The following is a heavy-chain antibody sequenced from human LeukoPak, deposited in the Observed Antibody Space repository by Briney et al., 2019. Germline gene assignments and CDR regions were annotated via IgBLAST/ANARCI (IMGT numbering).Heavy chain of an antibody. J-gene: IGHJ4*02. D-gene: IGHD6-19*01. CDR2: IYHSGST. CDR1: GGSISSSNW. Sequence: SGTLSLTCAVSGGSISSSNWWSWVRPPPGKGLEWIGEIYHSGSTNYNPSLKSRVTISVDKSKNQFSLKLSSVTAADTAVYYCARVELSSGWRPFDYWGQGTLVTVSS. V-gene: IGHV4-4*02. CDR3: ARVELSSGWRPFDY.